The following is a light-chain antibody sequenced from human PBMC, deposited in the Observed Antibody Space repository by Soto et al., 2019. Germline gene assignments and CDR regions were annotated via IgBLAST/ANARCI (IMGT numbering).Light chain of an antibody. J-gene: IGKJ5*01. V-gene: IGKV3D-20*02. Sequence: EIVLTQSAGTLSLCPGESGSLXCRASHSVTSYYSASYHQKPRQTPRLLXXGASSRATSIPDRFSGSGSGTDFTLTISSLEPEEFAVYYCKQRNIWPPVTFGQGTLLEIK. CDR3: KQRNIWPPVT. CDR1: HSVTSY. CDR2: GAS.